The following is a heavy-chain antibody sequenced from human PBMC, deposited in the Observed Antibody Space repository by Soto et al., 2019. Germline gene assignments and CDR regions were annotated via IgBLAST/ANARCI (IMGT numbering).Heavy chain of an antibody. J-gene: IGHJ4*02. CDR1: GYTFTHYY. CDR2: INPDTGTT. V-gene: IGHV1-46*01. D-gene: IGHD2-21*01. Sequence: QVQLVQSGAEVRKPGASVKLSCQASGYTFTHYYIHWVRQAPGQGLEWLGIINPDTGTTSYAQTFQGRVTLPTDTSASTVYFELSGLAAEDTAVYYCASCPIYGGDSYFAYWGQGTLVTISS. CDR3: ASCPIYGGDSYFAY.